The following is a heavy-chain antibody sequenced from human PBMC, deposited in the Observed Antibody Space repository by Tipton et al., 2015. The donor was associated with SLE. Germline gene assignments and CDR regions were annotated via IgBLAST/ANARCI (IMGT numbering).Heavy chain of an antibody. CDR2: IGAKDGST. Sequence: SLRLSCTGSGFIFSGSAIHWVRQASGKGLEWVSAIGAKDGSTYYADSVKGRFTISRDNSKNTLYLQMNSLRTEDTAVYYCALVSNGPTGGYWGQGTLVTVSS. CDR3: ALVSNGPTGGY. D-gene: IGHD2-21*01. CDR1: GFIFSGSA. V-gene: IGHV3-23*01. J-gene: IGHJ4*02.